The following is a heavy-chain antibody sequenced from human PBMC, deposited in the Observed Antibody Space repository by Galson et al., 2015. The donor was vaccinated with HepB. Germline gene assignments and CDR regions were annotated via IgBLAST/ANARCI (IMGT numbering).Heavy chain of an antibody. CDR1: GFTFSFYP. J-gene: IGHJ6*02. V-gene: IGHV3-30-3*01. D-gene: IGHD5-18*01. CDR3: ARESRRGYPYGYSTWDFSYYNGTDV. CDR2: ISHAGSSK. Sequence: SLRLSCAASGFTFSFYPMHWVRQAPGKGLEWVSLISHAGSSKYYADSVKGRSTISRDNSKNTVYLQMHSMRAADTAVYYCARESRRGYPYGYSTWDFSYYNGTDVWGQGTTVTVS.